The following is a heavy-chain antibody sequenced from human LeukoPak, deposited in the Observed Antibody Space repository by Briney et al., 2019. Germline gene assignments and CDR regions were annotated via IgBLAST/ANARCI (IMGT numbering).Heavy chain of an antibody. D-gene: IGHD1-26*01. Sequence: PGGSLRLSCAATGFSFKDFGMHWVRQAPGKGLEWVSGINWEGGGIEYADSVKGRFTISRDNAKNSLYLQMTSLRPEDTALYYCAKHLRATNTYIFFGLDVWGQGTTVTVSS. J-gene: IGHJ6*02. CDR2: INWEGGGI. CDR1: GFSFKDFG. CDR3: AKHLRATNTYIFFGLDV. V-gene: IGHV3-9*01.